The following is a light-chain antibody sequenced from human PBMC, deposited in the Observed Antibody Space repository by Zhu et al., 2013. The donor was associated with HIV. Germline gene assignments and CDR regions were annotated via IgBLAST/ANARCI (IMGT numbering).Light chain of an antibody. CDR2: GAS. CDR1: QPISTY. V-gene: IGKV1-8*01. CDR3: QQSYSMPYT. Sequence: AIRMTQSPSSLSASTGDRVTITCRASQPISTYLAWYQQTPGKAPKLLIYGASTFQSEVPSRFNASGSGTHFTLTVSCLQSEDFATYFCQQSYSMPYTFGQGTTLEIK. J-gene: IGKJ2*01.